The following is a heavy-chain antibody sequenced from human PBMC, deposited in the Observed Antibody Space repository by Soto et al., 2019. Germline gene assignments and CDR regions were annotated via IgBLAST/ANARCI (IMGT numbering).Heavy chain of an antibody. CDR1: GFTFDDYA. CDR2: ISGSGGST. V-gene: IGHV3-23*01. CDR3: AKAKHYQLPTFDY. Sequence: GGSLRLSCAASGFTFDDYAMHWVRQVPGKGLEWVSGISGSGGSTYYADSVKGRFTISRDNSKNTLYLQMNSLRAEDTAVYYCAKAKHYQLPTFDYWGQGTLVTVSS. J-gene: IGHJ4*02. D-gene: IGHD2-2*01.